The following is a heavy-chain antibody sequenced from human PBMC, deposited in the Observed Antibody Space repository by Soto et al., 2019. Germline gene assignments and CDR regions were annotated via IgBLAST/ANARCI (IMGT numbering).Heavy chain of an antibody. D-gene: IGHD3-22*01. Sequence: SETLSLTCAVSGASFSGFYWSWIRQSPGTGLEWIGSIDYSGITNHNTALKSRVTISVDTSKNQFSLNLSSVAAADTAMYYCARATFFRKGYYDATDYYFFDYWGQGTLVTVSS. CDR2: IDYSGIT. CDR1: GASFSGFY. CDR3: ARATFFRKGYYDATDYYFFDY. V-gene: IGHV4-34*01. J-gene: IGHJ4*02.